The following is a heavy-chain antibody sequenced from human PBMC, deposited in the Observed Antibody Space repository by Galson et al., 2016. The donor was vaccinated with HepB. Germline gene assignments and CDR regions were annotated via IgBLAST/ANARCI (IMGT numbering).Heavy chain of an antibody. D-gene: IGHD3-22*01. CDR2: LSGSGDST. CDR3: AKLAQRGDYDRSGYPTDY. CDR1: GFTLNNYG. Sequence: SLRLSCAASGFTLNNYGMSWVRQAPGKGLEWVSGLSGSGDSTYYADSVKGRFTISRDNSKNTLYLQMNSLRAEDTAVYYCAKLAQRGDYDRSGYPTDYWGQGTLVTVSS. V-gene: IGHV3-23*01. J-gene: IGHJ4*02.